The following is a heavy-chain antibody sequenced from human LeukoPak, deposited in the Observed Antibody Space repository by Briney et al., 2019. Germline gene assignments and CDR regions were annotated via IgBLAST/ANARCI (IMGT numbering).Heavy chain of an antibody. CDR1: GGSISSYY. J-gene: IGHJ6*02. CDR2: IYYSGST. D-gene: IGHD3-9*01. CDR3: ARGDLDILTGYPSRGGDV. Sequence: PETLSLTCTVSGGSISSYYWSWIRQPPGKGLEWIGYIYYSGSTNYNPSLKSRVTISVDTSKNQFSLKLSSVTAADTAVYYCARGDLDILTGYPSRGGDVWGQGTTVTVSS. V-gene: IGHV4-59*01.